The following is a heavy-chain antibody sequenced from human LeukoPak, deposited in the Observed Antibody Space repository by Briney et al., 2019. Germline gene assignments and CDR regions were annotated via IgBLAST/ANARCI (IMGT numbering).Heavy chain of an antibody. D-gene: IGHD3-10*01. CDR3: VKVAKYYYGSETYYFFEQ. Sequence: GESLRLSCAASGFTFTTYWMSWVRQFPGKGLQCVANINQDGTEKYYVDSVKGRFTISRDNAKNSLHMKMNSMRVEDTAIYYCVKVAKYYYGSETYYFFEQWGQGTPVTASS. CDR2: INQDGTEK. CDR1: GFTFTTYW. J-gene: IGHJ4*02. V-gene: IGHV3-7*01.